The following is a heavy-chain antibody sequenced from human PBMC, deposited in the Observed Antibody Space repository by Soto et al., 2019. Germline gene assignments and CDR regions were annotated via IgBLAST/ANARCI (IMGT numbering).Heavy chain of an antibody. V-gene: IGHV3-23*01. J-gene: IGHJ6*02. CDR3: AKDRQQSSYNGLDV. D-gene: IGHD6-13*01. Sequence: EMHLLESGGGLIQPGGSLTLSCAASGFTFSNYGMSWVRQAPGKGLEWVSAISDTGDITNYVDSVKGRFTISRDNSKNTLYLQMNSLRVEETAIYYCAKDRQQSSYNGLDVWGQGTTVIVSS. CDR1: GFTFSNYG. CDR2: ISDTGDIT.